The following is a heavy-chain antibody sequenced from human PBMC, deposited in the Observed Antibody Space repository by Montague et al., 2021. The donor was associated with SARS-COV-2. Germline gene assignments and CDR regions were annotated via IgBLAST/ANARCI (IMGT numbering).Heavy chain of an antibody. CDR2: IYNNGGNT. D-gene: IGHD2-15*01. CDR1: GDSINNYY. Sequence: SETLSLTCTVSGDSINNYYWSWIRQPPGRGLQWIGYIYNNGGNTDYNPSLKSRVTISVDTSKNQFSLQLTSVTAADTAEYYCAMSGVSNGIDYWGQGSLVTVSS. CDR3: AMSGVSNGIDY. V-gene: IGHV4-59*08. J-gene: IGHJ4*02.